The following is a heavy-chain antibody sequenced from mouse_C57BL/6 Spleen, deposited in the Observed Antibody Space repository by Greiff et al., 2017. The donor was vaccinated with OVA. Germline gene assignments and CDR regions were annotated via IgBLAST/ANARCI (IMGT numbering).Heavy chain of an antibody. CDR3: ATFCNFGGFAY. D-gene: IGHD2-1*01. Sequence: QVQLQQPGAELVRPGSSVKLSCKASGYTFTSYWMHWVKQRPIQGLEWIGNIDPSDSETHYNQKFKDKATLTVDKSSSTAYMQLSSLTSEDSAVFYCATFCNFGGFAYWGQGTLVTVSA. CDR2: IDPSDSET. V-gene: IGHV1-52*01. J-gene: IGHJ3*01. CDR1: GYTFTSYW.